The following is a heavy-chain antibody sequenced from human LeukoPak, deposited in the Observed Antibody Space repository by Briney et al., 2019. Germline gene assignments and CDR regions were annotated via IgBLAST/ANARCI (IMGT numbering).Heavy chain of an antibody. CDR3: ARRADHFYYYMDV. J-gene: IGHJ6*03. CDR2: INHSGST. Sequence: SETLSLTCAVYGGSFSGYYWSWIRQPPGKGLEWIGEINHSGSTNYNPSLKSRVTISVDTSKNQFSLKLSSVTAADTAVYYCARRADHFYYYMDVWGKGTTVTVSS. V-gene: IGHV4-34*01. CDR1: GGSFSGYY. D-gene: IGHD3-10*01.